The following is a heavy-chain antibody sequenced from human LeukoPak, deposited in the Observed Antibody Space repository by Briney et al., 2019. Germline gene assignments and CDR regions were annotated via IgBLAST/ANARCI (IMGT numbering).Heavy chain of an antibody. CDR3: AKDVPEGTGFDP. D-gene: IGHD1-7*01. Sequence: GGTLRLSCAASGFTFSSYGMSWVRQAPGKGLEWVSAISGSGGSTYYADSVKGRFTISRDNSKNTLYLQMNSLRAEDTAVYYCAKDVPEGTGFDPWGQGTLVTVSS. CDR1: GFTFSSYG. V-gene: IGHV3-23*01. CDR2: ISGSGGST. J-gene: IGHJ5*02.